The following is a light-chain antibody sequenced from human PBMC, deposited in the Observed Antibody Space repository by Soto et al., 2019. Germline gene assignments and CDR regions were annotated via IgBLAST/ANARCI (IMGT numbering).Light chain of an antibody. J-gene: IGLJ1*01. CDR2: GHN. CDR1: SSNIGSNV. CDR3: AAWDDNLSGFYV. Sequence: QSVLTQPPSVSGTPGQRVTISCAGSSSNIGSNVVNWYQPLPGRAPKLLIYGHNQRPSGVPARFSGSKSGTSASLAISGLQSEDEAEYYCAAWDDNLSGFYVFGTGTKVTV. V-gene: IGLV1-44*01.